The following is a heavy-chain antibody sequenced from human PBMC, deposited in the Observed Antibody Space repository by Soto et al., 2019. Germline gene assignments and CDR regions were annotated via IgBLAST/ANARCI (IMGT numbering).Heavy chain of an antibody. CDR3: ARDSVLRYFDWLFIFDY. D-gene: IGHD3-9*01. V-gene: IGHV3-21*01. J-gene: IGHJ4*02. CDR2: ISSSSYI. Sequence: GGSLRLSCAASGFTFSSYAMSWVRQAPGKGLEWVSAISSSSYIYYADSVKGRFTISRDNAKNSLYLQMNSLRAEDTAVYYCARDSVLRYFDWLFIFDYWGQGTLVTVSS. CDR1: GFTFSSYA.